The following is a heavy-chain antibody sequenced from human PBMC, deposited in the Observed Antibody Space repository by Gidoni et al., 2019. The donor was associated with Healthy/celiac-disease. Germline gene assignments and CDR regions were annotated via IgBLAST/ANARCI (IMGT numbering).Heavy chain of an antibody. V-gene: IGHV1-46*01. Sequence: QVQLVQSGAEVKKPGASVKVSCKASGYTFTSYYMHWVRQAPGQGLECMGIINPSGGSTSYAQKFQGRVTMTRDTSTSTVYMELSSLRSEDTAVYYCARGDMITFGGVIVPFDYWGQGTLVTVSS. CDR3: ARGDMITFGGVIVPFDY. J-gene: IGHJ4*02. D-gene: IGHD3-16*02. CDR1: GYTFTSYY. CDR2: INPSGGST.